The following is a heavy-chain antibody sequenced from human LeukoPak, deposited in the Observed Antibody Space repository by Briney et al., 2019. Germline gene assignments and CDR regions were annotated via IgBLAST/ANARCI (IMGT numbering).Heavy chain of an antibody. CDR2: INEDGSEQ. D-gene: IGHD6-19*01. V-gene: IGHV3-7*03. J-gene: IGHJ4*02. CDR3: VLRHRSGRDGLHN. Sequence: GGSLRLSCAASGFTFSSYWMTWVRQAPENGLEWVANINEDGSEQNYVDSVKGRFTISIDNAKNSLCLQMNSLRVDDTAVYYCVLRHRSGRDGLHNWGQGTRVTVSS. CDR1: GFTFSSYW.